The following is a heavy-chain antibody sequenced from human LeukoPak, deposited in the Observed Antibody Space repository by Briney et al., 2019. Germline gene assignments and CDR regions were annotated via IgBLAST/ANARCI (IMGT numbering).Heavy chain of an antibody. CDR3: AGGGGNAFGYFDY. CDR1: GGTFSSYA. J-gene: IGHJ4*02. CDR2: IIPIFGTA. D-gene: IGHD4-23*01. Sequence: ASVKVSCKASGGTFSSYAISWVRQAPGQGLKWMGGIIPIFGTANYAQKFQGRVTITADESTSTAYMERSSLSSEDTAVYYCAGGGGNAFGYFDYWGQGTLVTVSS. V-gene: IGHV1-69*13.